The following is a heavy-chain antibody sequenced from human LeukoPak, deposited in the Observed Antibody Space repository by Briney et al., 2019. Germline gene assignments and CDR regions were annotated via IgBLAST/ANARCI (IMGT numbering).Heavy chain of an antibody. CDR1: GFTFSSYW. D-gene: IGHD6-13*01. Sequence: GGSLRLSCAASGFTFSSYWMHWVRQAPGKGLVWVSRINSDGSSTSYADSVKGRFTISRDNAKNTLYLQMNSLRAEDTAVYYCARRKEIAAAGLFRYYYYYMDVWGKGTTVTVSS. J-gene: IGHJ6*03. CDR3: ARRKEIAAAGLFRYYYYYMDV. V-gene: IGHV3-74*01. CDR2: INSDGSST.